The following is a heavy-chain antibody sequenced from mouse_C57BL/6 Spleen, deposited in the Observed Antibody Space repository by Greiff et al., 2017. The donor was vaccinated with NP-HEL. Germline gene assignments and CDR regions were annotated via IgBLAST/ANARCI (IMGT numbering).Heavy chain of an antibody. Sequence: VQGVESGPGLVAPSQSLSITCTVSGFSLTSYGVDWVRQSPGKGLEWLGVIWGVGSTNYNSALKSRLSISKDNSKSQVFLKMNSLQTDDTAMYYCASERTGSFAYWGQGTLVTVSA. J-gene: IGHJ3*01. CDR3: ASERTGSFAY. V-gene: IGHV2-6*01. D-gene: IGHD4-1*01. CDR1: GFSLTSYG. CDR2: IWGVGST.